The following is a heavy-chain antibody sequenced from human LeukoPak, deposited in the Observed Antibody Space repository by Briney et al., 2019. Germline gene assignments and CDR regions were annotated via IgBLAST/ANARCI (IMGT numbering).Heavy chain of an antibody. V-gene: IGHV4-59*01. CDR1: GGSIGSYY. CDR2: IHYSGST. Sequence: SETLSLTCTVSGGSIGSYYWSWIRQPPGKGLEWIGYIHYSGSTNYNPSLKSRVTISIDTSKNQFSLKLSSVTAADTAVYYCARQPRDGYNPIDYWGQGALVIVSS. D-gene: IGHD5-24*01. CDR3: ARQPRDGYNPIDY. J-gene: IGHJ4*02.